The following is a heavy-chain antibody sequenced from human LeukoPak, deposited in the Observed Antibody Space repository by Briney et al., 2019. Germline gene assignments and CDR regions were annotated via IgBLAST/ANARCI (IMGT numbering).Heavy chain of an antibody. J-gene: IGHJ4*02. D-gene: IGHD1-26*01. CDR3: ARDRLAVSGNYSSGEFDF. Sequence: PGGSLRLSCAASGFTFSNAWMSWVRQAPGKGLEYVSAITNGGSTNYANSVKGRFTISRDNSKNTLYLQMGSLRPEDMAVYYCARDRLAVSGNYSSGEFDFWGQGTLVTVSS. CDR2: ITNGGST. V-gene: IGHV3-64*01. CDR1: GFTFSNAW.